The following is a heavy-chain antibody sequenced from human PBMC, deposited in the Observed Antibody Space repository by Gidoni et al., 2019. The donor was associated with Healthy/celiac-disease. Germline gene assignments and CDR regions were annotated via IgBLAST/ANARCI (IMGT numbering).Heavy chain of an antibody. J-gene: IGHJ6*02. Sequence: EVQLLESGGGLVQPGGSLRLSFAASGFTFSTYAMSWVRQAPGKGLEWVSAISVSGGNTYSADSGKGRFTISRDNSKNTLYLQMNTLRAEDTAVYYCAKCLYYYYGMDVWGQGTTVTVSS. CDR1: GFTFSTYA. V-gene: IGHV3-23*01. CDR3: AKCLYYYYGMDV. CDR2: ISVSGGNT.